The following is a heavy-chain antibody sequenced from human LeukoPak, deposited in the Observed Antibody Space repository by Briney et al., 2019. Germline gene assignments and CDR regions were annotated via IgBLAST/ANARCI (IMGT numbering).Heavy chain of an antibody. V-gene: IGHV3-64*01. CDR1: GFTFRSYS. Sequence: GGSLRLSCAVSGFTFRSYSMHWVRQAPEKGLESVSAILYNGGSTYYANSVKGRVTISRDNSQNTLYLQMGSLRVEEMAVYYCARVRMGATVSDFYYYYMDVWGKGTTVTVSS. J-gene: IGHJ6*03. CDR3: ARVRMGATVSDFYYYYMDV. D-gene: IGHD1-26*01. CDR2: ILYNGGST.